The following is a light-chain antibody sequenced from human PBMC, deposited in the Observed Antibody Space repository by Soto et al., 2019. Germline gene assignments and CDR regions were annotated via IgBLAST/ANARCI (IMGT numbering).Light chain of an antibody. J-gene: IGKJ1*01. V-gene: IGKV1-5*03. CDR2: KAS. CDR3: QQYNTYSKM. CDR1: QSISDF. Sequence: DIQMTQSPSTLSASVGDRVTITCRASQSISDFLAWYQQKPGKAPNLLIYKASSLESGVPSRFSGSGSGTEFTLTISSLRPEDSATYYCQQYNTYSKMFGQGTKVDIK.